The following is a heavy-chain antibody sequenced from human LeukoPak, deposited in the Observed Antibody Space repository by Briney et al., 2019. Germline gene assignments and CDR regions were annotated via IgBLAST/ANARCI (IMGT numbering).Heavy chain of an antibody. Sequence: ASVKVSCKASGYTFTSYYMHWVGQAPGPGLEWMGIINPSGGSTSYAQKFQGRVTMTRDTSTSTVYMELSSLRSEDTAVYYCARDKWFGELSNYFDYWGQGTLVTVSS. CDR1: GYTFTSYY. V-gene: IGHV1-46*01. D-gene: IGHD3-10*01. J-gene: IGHJ4*02. CDR2: INPSGGST. CDR3: ARDKWFGELSNYFDY.